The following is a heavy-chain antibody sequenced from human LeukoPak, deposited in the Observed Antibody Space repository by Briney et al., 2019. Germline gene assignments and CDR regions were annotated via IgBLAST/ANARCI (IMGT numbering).Heavy chain of an antibody. D-gene: IGHD5-18*01. CDR2: ISSSSSSTI. CDR3: ARHSFHTGAFDI. J-gene: IGHJ3*02. CDR1: GFTFSSYS. V-gene: IGHV3-48*01. Sequence: PGGSLRLSCAASGFTFSSYSMNWVRQAPGKGLEWVSYISSSSSSTIYYADSVKGRFTISRDNAKNSLYLQMNSLRAEDTAVYYCARHSFHTGAFDIWGQGTMVTVSS.